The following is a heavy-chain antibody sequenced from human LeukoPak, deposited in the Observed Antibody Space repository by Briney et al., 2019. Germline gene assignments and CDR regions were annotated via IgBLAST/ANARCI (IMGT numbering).Heavy chain of an antibody. CDR3: AKTPYGDYVLDYYYYMDV. D-gene: IGHD4-17*01. CDR2: IRYDGSKR. Sequence: GGSLRLSCTASGFAFRSHAMHWVRQAPGKGLEWVAFIRYDGSKRFYADSVKGRFTISRDNSKNTLYLQMNSLRAEDTAVYYCAKTPYGDYVLDYYYYMDVWGKGTTVTISS. CDR1: GFAFRSHA. J-gene: IGHJ6*03. V-gene: IGHV3-30*02.